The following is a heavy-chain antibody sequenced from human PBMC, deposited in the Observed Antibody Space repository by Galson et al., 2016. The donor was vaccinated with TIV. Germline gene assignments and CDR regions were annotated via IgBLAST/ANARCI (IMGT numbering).Heavy chain of an antibody. D-gene: IGHD3-3*01. J-gene: IGHJ3*02. CDR3: ARFCSGESSSSVNGFNI. CDR1: GYTFTKYA. V-gene: IGHV1-3*01. Sequence: SVKVSCKASGYTFTKYALHWLRQAPGERLEWMGWVSGGSGNTKYSQKFQGKVSLTRDSYANTEYMAQSSLRSEDTAVYYCARFCSGESSSSVNGFNIWGQGTKVFVSS. CDR2: VSGGSGNT.